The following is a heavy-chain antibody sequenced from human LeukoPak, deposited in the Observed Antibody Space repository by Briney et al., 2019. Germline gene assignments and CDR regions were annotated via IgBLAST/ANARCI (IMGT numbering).Heavy chain of an antibody. CDR2: IYYSGST. V-gene: IGHV4-31*03. J-gene: IGHJ6*04. CDR1: GGSISSGGYY. Sequence: SQTLSLTCTVSGGSISSGGYYWSWIRQHPGKGLEWIGYIYYSGSTYYNPSLKSRVTISVDTSKNQFSLKLSSVTAADTAAYYCARIPGGDGSDYYYYGMDVWGKGTTVTVSS. CDR3: ARIPGGDGSDYYYYGMDV. D-gene: IGHD3-10*01.